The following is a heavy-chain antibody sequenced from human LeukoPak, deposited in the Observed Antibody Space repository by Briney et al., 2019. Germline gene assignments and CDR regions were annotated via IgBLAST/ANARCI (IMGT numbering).Heavy chain of an antibody. D-gene: IGHD5-18*01. Sequence: GASLQISCKGSGYSFTSYWIGWVRQMPGKGLEWMGIIYPGDPDTRYSPSFQGQVTISADKSISTAYLQWSSLKASDTAMFYCAKGYSFGYRTFDYWGQGTLVTVSS. CDR3: AKGYSFGYRTFDY. CDR2: IYPGDPDT. V-gene: IGHV5-51*01. J-gene: IGHJ4*02. CDR1: GYSFTSYW.